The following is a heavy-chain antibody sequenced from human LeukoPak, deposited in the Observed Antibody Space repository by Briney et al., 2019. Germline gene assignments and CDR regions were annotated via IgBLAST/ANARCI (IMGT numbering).Heavy chain of an antibody. CDR2: ICPGDSDT. J-gene: IGHJ6*03. CDR3: AKTVGASLYYPYYMDV. V-gene: IGHV5-51*01. D-gene: IGHD1-26*01. CDR1: GYTFSSNW. Sequence: GESLKISCKGSGYTFSSNWIGWVRQMPGKGLEWMGIICPGDSDTKYSPSFEGQVTISADKSISTAYLQWSSLKASDTAMYYCAKTVGASLYYPYYMDVWGKGTPVTVPS.